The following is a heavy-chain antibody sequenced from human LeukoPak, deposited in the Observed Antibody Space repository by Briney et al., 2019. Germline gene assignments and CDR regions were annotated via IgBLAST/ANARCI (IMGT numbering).Heavy chain of an antibody. D-gene: IGHD2/OR15-2a*01. CDR3: IRHSIGRRIIDL. CDR1: GGSISSYY. Sequence: ETLSLTCTVSGGSISSYYWSWVRQPPGKGLEWIGYIFHSGSSNYNTSLKSRVTMSVDTSKKQLSLKMTSVTAADTAVYYCIRHSIGRRIIDLWGEGTRLTLSS. J-gene: IGHJ5*02. CDR2: IFHSGSS. V-gene: IGHV4-59*01.